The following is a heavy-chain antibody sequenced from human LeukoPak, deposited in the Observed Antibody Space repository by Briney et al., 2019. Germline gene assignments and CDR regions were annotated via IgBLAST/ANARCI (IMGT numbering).Heavy chain of an antibody. Sequence: ASVKVSCKASGYTFTGHHIHWVRQAPAQGLEWMGWINPNSGGTNSAHKFQGRVTMTRDTSISTAYMELGTLKSDDTAVYYCARDSGSSGWDPTSYFDYWGQGTLVTVSS. V-gene: IGHV1-2*02. J-gene: IGHJ4*02. D-gene: IGHD6-19*01. CDR1: GYTFTGHH. CDR2: INPNSGGT. CDR3: ARDSGSSGWDPTSYFDY.